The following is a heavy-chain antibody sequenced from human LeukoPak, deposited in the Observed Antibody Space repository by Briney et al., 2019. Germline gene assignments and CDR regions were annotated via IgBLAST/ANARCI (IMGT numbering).Heavy chain of an antibody. CDR2: IDANAKTT. V-gene: IGHV3-74*01. CDR1: GFTFSNYW. CDR3: ASEPLYCGGDCYPLFDY. D-gene: IGHD2-21*01. Sequence: GGSLRLSCAASGFTFSNYWLHWVRQAPGKGLVWVSRIDANAKTTSYADSVKGRFTISRDNAKNSPYLQMNSLRAEDTAVYYCASEPLYCGGDCYPLFDYWGQGTLVTVSS. J-gene: IGHJ4*02.